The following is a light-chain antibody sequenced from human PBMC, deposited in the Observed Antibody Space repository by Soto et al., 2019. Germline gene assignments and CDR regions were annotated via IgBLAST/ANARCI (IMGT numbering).Light chain of an antibody. Sequence: EIVITQSPATPSVSPGERATPSCGASQSLSSDLAWYQQKVGQAPRLLIYGASTRATGIPARYSGSGSGTEFNFTISSLQSEDFAVYYCQQYNKWPRTFGQGTKVDIK. CDR3: QQYNKWPRT. CDR2: GAS. CDR1: QSLSSD. J-gene: IGKJ1*01. V-gene: IGKV3-15*01.